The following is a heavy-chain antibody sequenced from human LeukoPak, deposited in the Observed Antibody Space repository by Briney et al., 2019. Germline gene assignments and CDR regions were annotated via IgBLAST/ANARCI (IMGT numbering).Heavy chain of an antibody. CDR1: GFTLSNAW. CDR3: TTAPTYYGMDV. Sequence: GGSLRLPCAASGFTLSNAWMSWVRQAPGKGLEWVGRIKSKTDGGTTDYAAPVKGRFTISRDDSKNTLYLQMNSLKTEDTAVYYCTTAPTYYGMDVWGQGTTVTVSS. CDR2: IKSKTDGGTT. J-gene: IGHJ6*02. V-gene: IGHV3-15*01.